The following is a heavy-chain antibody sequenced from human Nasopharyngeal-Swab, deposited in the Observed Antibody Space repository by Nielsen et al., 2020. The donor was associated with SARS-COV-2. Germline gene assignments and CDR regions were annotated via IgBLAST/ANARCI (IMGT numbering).Heavy chain of an antibody. CDR2: ISGSGGST. J-gene: IGHJ6*02. V-gene: IGHV3-23*01. CDR1: GFTLSSYA. Sequence: GGSRRLACAASGFTLSSYAMSWVRQAPGKGLEWVSAISGSGGSTYYADSVKGRFTISRDNSKNTLYLQMNSLRAEDTAVYYCAKDLPKQQLAQYYYYGMDVWGQGTTVTVSS. CDR3: AKDLPKQQLAQYYYYGMDV. D-gene: IGHD6-13*01.